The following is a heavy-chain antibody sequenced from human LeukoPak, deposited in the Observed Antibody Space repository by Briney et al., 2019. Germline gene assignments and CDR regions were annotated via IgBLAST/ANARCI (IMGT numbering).Heavy chain of an antibody. CDR3: GKTTVGYSSGQKPAWPVDY. Sequence: GGSLRLSCEASGFIFGSHAVYWVRQAPGKGLEWVAGIFGSGGSPHYADPVKGRFTISRDNSRNTVYLQINSLRAEDTAVYYCGKTTVGYSSGQKPAWPVDYWGQGTLVTVSS. D-gene: IGHD5-18*01. J-gene: IGHJ4*02. CDR2: IFGSGGSP. CDR1: GFIFGSHA. V-gene: IGHV3-23*01.